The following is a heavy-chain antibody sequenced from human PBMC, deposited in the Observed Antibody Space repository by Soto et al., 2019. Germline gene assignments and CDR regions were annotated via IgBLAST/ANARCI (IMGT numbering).Heavy chain of an antibody. Sequence: GGSLRLSCAASGFTFSSYAMSWVRQAPGKGLEWVSAISGSGGSTYYADSVKGRFTISRDNSKNTLYLQMNSLRAEDTAVYYCAKDERQLFSLYYFDYWGQGTLVTVSS. CDR1: GFTFSSYA. J-gene: IGHJ4*02. CDR2: ISGSGGST. V-gene: IGHV3-23*01. D-gene: IGHD6-6*01. CDR3: AKDERQLFSLYYFDY.